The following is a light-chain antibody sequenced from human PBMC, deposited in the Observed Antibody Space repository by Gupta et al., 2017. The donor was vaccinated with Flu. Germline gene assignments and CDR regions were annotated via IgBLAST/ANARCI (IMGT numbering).Light chain of an antibody. J-gene: IGKJ2*01. Sequence: VMTQAPATLSVFPGERATLSCGASQCDSSSLSWYQQKPGRAPRPLIDSPSTRATGIPARFLGRVSGTEFFRTISSLQSAAFAVYYCQQYNHGPPLTFGQGTSLEIK. CDR2: SPS. CDR1: QCDSSS. CDR3: QQYNHGPPLT. V-gene: IGKV3-15*01.